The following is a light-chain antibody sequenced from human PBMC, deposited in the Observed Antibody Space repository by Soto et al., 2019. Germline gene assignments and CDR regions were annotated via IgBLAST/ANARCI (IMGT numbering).Light chain of an antibody. V-gene: IGKV3-15*01. J-gene: IGKJ1*01. CDR3: QQSSNWPRT. Sequence: EIVLTQSPATLSVSPGERVTLSCRASQFISNSLAWYQQRPGQPPRLLIYGASTRAAGISARFSGSGSGTEFTLAISSLQSEDFAVYYCQQSSNWPRTFGQGTKGDIK. CDR1: QFISNS. CDR2: GAS.